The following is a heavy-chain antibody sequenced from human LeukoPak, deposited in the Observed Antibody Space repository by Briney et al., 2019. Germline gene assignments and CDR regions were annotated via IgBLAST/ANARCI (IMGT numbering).Heavy chain of an antibody. D-gene: IGHD2-2*01. Sequence: ASVKVSCKASGYTFTGYYMHWVRQAPGQGLEWMGWINPNSGGTNYAQKFQGRVTMTRDTSISTAYMELSRLRSDDTAVYYCARGDCSSTSCYWNWFDPWGQGTLVTVSS. CDR1: GYTFTGYY. V-gene: IGHV1-2*02. CDR2: INPNSGGT. CDR3: ARGDCSSTSCYWNWFDP. J-gene: IGHJ5*02.